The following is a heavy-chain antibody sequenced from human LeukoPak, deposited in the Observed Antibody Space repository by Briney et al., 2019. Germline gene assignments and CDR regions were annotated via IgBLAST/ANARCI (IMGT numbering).Heavy chain of an antibody. D-gene: IGHD7-27*01. J-gene: IGHJ4*02. Sequence: SETLSLTCTVSGGSISTYYWSWIRQRPGKGLEWMGYIYYTGSTNYNPSLKSRVTISVDTSNNQFSLKINSVTAAHTAVYYFARHHTWGFDYWGQGTLVTVSS. CDR3: ARHHTWGFDY. CDR1: GGSISTYY. CDR2: IYYTGST. V-gene: IGHV4-59*08.